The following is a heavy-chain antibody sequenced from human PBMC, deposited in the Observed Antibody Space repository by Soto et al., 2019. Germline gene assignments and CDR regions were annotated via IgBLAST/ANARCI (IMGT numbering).Heavy chain of an antibody. CDR2: ISGGGTT. Sequence: LRLSCAASGFTFSTYAMSWVRQAPGKGLEWVSTISGGGTTYNADSVKGRFTISRDNSKNTLYLQMNSLRAEDTAVYYCAKTKVASGDKNRFDPWGQGTLVTVPQ. D-gene: IGHD2-21*01. CDR3: AKTKVASGDKNRFDP. V-gene: IGHV3-23*01. J-gene: IGHJ5*02. CDR1: GFTFSTYA.